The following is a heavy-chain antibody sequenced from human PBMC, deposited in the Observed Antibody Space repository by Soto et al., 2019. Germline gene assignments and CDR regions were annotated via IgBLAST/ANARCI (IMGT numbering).Heavy chain of an antibody. CDR2: IYHSGST. V-gene: IGHV4-30-2*01. D-gene: IGHD2-8*01. J-gene: IGHJ5*01. CDR1: GGSISSGGYS. Sequence: LSLTCAVSGGSISSGGYSWSWIRQPPGKGLEWIGYIYHSGSTYYNPSLKSRVTISVDRSKNQFSLKLSSVTAADTAVYYCVRLIGNSWLDSWGQGTLVSVSS. CDR3: VRLIGNSWLDS.